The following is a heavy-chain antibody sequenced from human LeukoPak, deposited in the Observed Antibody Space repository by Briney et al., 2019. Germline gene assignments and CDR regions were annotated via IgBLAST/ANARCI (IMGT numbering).Heavy chain of an antibody. J-gene: IGHJ3*02. D-gene: IGHD4-23*01. CDR3: ARQLDYGGFGAFGI. CDR2: VYPGDSDT. V-gene: IGHV5-51*01. Sequence: AGESLKISRKGSGYTFTNYWIHWVRQMPGKGLEWMGNVYPGDSDTRYSPSFQGQVTISADKSITTTYLQWNSLKASDTAIYYCARQLDYGGFGAFGIWGQGTMVTVSS. CDR1: GYTFTNYW.